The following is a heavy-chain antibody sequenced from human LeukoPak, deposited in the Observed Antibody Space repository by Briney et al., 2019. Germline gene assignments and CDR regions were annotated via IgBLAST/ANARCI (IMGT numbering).Heavy chain of an antibody. CDR2: ISSSSGSTI. D-gene: IGHD6-19*01. CDR1: GFTFSSYS. CDR3: ARVSGQWPDTYFDY. V-gene: IGHV3-21*04. Sequence: GGSLRLSCAASGFTFSSYSMNWVRQAPGKGLEWVSSISSSSGSTIYYADSVKGRFTISRDNAKNSLYLQMNSLRAEDTAVYYCARVSGQWPDTYFDYWGQGTLVTVSS. J-gene: IGHJ4*02.